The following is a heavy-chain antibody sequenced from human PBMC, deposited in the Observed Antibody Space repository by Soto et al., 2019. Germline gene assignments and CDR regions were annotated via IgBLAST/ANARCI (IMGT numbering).Heavy chain of an antibody. CDR1: GYSFTSYW. V-gene: IGHV5-51*01. Sequence: PGESLKISCKGSGYSFTSYWIGWVRQMPGKGLEWMGIIYPGDSDTRYSPSFQGQVTISADKSISTAYLQWSSLKASDTAMYYCARRSIAAAGTPPIYGMDVWGQGTTVTVSS. CDR3: ARRSIAAAGTPPIYGMDV. D-gene: IGHD6-13*01. CDR2: IYPGDSDT. J-gene: IGHJ6*02.